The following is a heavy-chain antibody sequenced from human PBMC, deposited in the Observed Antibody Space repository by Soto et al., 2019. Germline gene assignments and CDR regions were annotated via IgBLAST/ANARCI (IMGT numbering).Heavy chain of an antibody. D-gene: IGHD3-3*01. CDR2: TYYRSKWYN. Sequence: SQTLSLTCAISVDSVSSNSAAWNWIRQSPSRGLEWLGRTYYRSKWYNDYAVSVKSRITINPDTSKNQFSLQLNSVTPEDTAVYYCARDNPYYDFWSGYSPRNWFDPWGQGTLVTVSS. CDR1: VDSVSSNSAA. V-gene: IGHV6-1*01. J-gene: IGHJ5*02. CDR3: ARDNPYYDFWSGYSPRNWFDP.